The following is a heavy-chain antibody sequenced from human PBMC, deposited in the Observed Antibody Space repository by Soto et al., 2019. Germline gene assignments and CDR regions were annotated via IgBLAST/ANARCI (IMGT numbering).Heavy chain of an antibody. J-gene: IGHJ4*02. CDR2: ISYDGSNK. Sequence: QVQLVESGGGVVQPGRSLRLSCAAYGFTFSSYGMHWVRQAPGKGLEWVAVISYDGSNKYYADSVKGRFTISRDNSKNTLYLQMNSLRAEDTAVYYCAKEGVGAVADNFDYWGQGTLVTVSS. CDR1: GFTFSSYG. V-gene: IGHV3-30*18. CDR3: AKEGVGAVADNFDY. D-gene: IGHD6-19*01.